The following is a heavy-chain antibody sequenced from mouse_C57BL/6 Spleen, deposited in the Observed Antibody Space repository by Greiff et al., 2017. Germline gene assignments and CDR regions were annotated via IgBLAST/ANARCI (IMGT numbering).Heavy chain of an antibody. Sequence: VQRVESGPGLVQPSQSLSITCTVSGFSLTSYGVHWVRQSPGKGLEWLGVIWSGGSTDYNAAFISRLSISKDNSKSQVFFKMNSLQADDTAIYYCARPDGAYWGQGTLVTVSA. CDR1: GFSLTSYG. V-gene: IGHV2-2*01. J-gene: IGHJ3*01. CDR2: IWSGGST. CDR3: ARPDGAY.